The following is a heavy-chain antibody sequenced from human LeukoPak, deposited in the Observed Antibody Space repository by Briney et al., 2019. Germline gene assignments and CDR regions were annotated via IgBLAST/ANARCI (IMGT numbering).Heavy chain of an antibody. J-gene: IGHJ5*02. CDR3: ARSELLPDWFDP. CDR2: IYYSGST. V-gene: IGHV4-59*01. Sequence: WETLSLTCSVSGGSISSYYWSWIRQPPGKGLEWIGYIYYSGSTNYNPSLKSRVTISVDTSKNQFSLKLSSVTAADTAVYYCARSELLPDWFDPWGQGTLVTVPS. CDR1: GGSISSYY. D-gene: IGHD1-26*01.